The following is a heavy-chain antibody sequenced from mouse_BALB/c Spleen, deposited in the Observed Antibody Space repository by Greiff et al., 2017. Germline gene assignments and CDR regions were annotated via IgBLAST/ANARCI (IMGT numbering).Heavy chain of an antibody. D-gene: IGHD1-1*01. CDR2: ISSGGGST. V-gene: IGHV5-12-1*01. Sequence: EVQRVESGGGLVKPGGSLKLSCAASGFAFSSYDMSWVRQTPEKRLEWVAYISSGGGSTYYPDTVKGRFTISRDNAKNTLYLQMSSLKSEDTAMYYCARSGSSYWYFDVWGAGTTVTVSS. CDR3: ARSGSSYWYFDV. CDR1: GFAFSSYD. J-gene: IGHJ1*01.